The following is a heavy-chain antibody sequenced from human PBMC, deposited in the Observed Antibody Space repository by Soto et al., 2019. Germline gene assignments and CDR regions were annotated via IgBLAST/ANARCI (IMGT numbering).Heavy chain of an antibody. CDR3: AKESIVVVPAAPRPFDY. V-gene: IGHV3-30*18. CDR2: ISYDGSNK. J-gene: IGHJ4*02. Sequence: QVQLVESGGGVVQPGRSLRLSCAASGFTFSSYGMHWVRQAPGKGLEWVAVISYDGSNKYYADSVKGRFTISRDNSKNTLYLQMNSLRAEDTAVYYCAKESIVVVPAAPRPFDYLGQGTLVTVSS. CDR1: GFTFSSYG. D-gene: IGHD2-2*01.